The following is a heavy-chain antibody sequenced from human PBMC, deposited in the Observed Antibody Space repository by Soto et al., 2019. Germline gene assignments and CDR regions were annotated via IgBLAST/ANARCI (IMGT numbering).Heavy chain of an antibody. CDR1: GYSFNGYY. Sequence: ASVKVSCKASGYSFNGYYMHWVRQAPGQGPEWMGIINLGGGGTNYAQRFRDRVTMTRDTSTRTVFMELTSMRDDDTAMYYCATGGEVRPWGDYWGQGSLVTVSS. V-gene: IGHV1-46*02. CDR3: ATGGEVRPWGDY. CDR2: INLGGGGT. J-gene: IGHJ4*02. D-gene: IGHD3-16*01.